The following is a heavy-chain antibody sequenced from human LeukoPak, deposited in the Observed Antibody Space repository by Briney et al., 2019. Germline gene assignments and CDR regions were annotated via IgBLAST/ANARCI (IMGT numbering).Heavy chain of an antibody. Sequence: HGASLQISCKGSGSRFGNYWIAWVRQLPGKGLESMGIIYPGDSDTRYSPSFQGQVTFSADKSISTAYLQWSSLKASDTAMYYCARLSDGYNDFWGQGTLVTVSS. J-gene: IGHJ4*02. CDR2: IYPGDSDT. CDR1: GSRFGNYW. V-gene: IGHV5-51*01. D-gene: IGHD5-24*01. CDR3: ARLSDGYNDF.